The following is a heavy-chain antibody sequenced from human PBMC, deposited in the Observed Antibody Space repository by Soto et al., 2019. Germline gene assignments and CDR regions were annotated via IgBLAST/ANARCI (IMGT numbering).Heavy chain of an antibody. D-gene: IGHD3-10*01. CDR3: AGTNIGSGSWPYYYYYGMDV. CDR1: GGSISSYY. Sequence: PSETLSLTCTVSGGSISSYYWSWIRQPPGKGLEWIGYIYYSGSTNYNPSLKIRVTISVDTSKNQFSLKLSSVTAADTAVYYCAGTNIGSGSWPYYYYYGMDVWGQGTTVT. J-gene: IGHJ6*02. V-gene: IGHV4-59*01. CDR2: IYYSGST.